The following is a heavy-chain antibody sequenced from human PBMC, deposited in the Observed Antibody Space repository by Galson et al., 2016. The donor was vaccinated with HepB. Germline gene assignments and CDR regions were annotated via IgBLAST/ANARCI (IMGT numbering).Heavy chain of an antibody. CDR1: GYTFTDYY. CDR3: AREGASWRNSPYNYYGLDV. Sequence: SVKVSCKASGYTFTDYYIHWVRQAPGQGLEWMGWINPNSGGTNSAQKFQDWVTMTRDTSITTSYMELSRLTSDDTAVYYCAREGASWRNSPYNYYGLDVWGQGTTVTVSS. D-gene: IGHD4-23*01. J-gene: IGHJ6*02. CDR2: INPNSGGT. V-gene: IGHV1-2*04.